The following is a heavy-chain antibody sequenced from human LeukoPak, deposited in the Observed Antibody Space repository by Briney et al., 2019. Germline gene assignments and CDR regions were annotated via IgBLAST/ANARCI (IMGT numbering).Heavy chain of an antibody. CDR2: ISGSGGST. Sequence: AGGSLRLSCAASGFALSSYAMNWVRQAPGKGLQWVSAISGSGGSTYYADSVKGRFTISRDNSKNTLYLQMNSLRAEDTAVYYCARRAGAYSHPYDYWGQGTLVTVSS. D-gene: IGHD4/OR15-4a*01. V-gene: IGHV3-23*01. J-gene: IGHJ4*02. CDR1: GFALSSYA. CDR3: ARRAGAYSHPYDY.